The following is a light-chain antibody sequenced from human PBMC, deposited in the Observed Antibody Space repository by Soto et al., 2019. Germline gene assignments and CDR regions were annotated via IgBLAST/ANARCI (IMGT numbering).Light chain of an antibody. J-gene: IGKJ1*01. CDR1: PDVSANN. CDR2: GAS. V-gene: IGKV3-20*01. Sequence: EVVLPQSPGTLSLSPGDRATLSCRASPDVSANNLAWYQHKAGQTPRLLIYGASSRATGIPDRFSGSGSGTDFTLTISGLEPDDLAVYYCLQYGSSPRTFGRGTKVDIK. CDR3: LQYGSSPRT.